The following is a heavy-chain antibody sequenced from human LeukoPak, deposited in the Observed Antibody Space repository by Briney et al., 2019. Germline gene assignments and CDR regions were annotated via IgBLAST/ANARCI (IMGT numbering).Heavy chain of an antibody. CDR1: GFTFGDYS. D-gene: IGHD2-2*01. V-gene: IGHV3-49*04. CDR2: IRSKAYGGTT. Sequence: PGGSLRLSCTASGFTFGDYSMSWVRQAPGKGLEWVGFIRSKAYGGTTEYAASVKGRFTISRDDSKSIAYLQMNSLKTEDTAVYYCTSPHFLGVPAVSTYWGQGTLVTVSS. J-gene: IGHJ4*02. CDR3: TSPHFLGVPAVSTY.